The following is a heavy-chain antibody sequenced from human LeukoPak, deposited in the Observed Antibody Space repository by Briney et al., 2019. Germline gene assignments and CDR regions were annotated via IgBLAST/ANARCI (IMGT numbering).Heavy chain of an antibody. Sequence: GASVKVSRKASGYTFTSYYMHWVRQAPGQGLEWMGIINPSGGSTSYAQKFQGRVTMTRDTSTSTVYMELSSLRSEDTAVYYCARDQHDILTGYYLDYWGQGTLVTVSS. CDR2: INPSGGST. CDR3: ARDQHDILTGYYLDY. CDR1: GYTFTSYY. D-gene: IGHD3-9*01. V-gene: IGHV1-46*01. J-gene: IGHJ4*02.